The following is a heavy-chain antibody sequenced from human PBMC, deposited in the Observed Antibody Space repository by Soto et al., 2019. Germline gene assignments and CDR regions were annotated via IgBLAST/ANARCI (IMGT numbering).Heavy chain of an antibody. CDR3: ATDWEVESGNCAFDM. D-gene: IGHD1-26*01. CDR1: GLRFGDYA. Sequence: VQLVESGGGLVQPGRSLRLSCAASGLRFGDYAMHWVRRAPGKGLEWVSSITWHSRTIGYADSVKGRFTISRDNARNTLFLQMDSLRPEDTALYNCATDWEVESGNCAFDMWGHVTMVTVSS. J-gene: IGHJ3*02. V-gene: IGHV3-9*01. CDR2: ITWHSRTI.